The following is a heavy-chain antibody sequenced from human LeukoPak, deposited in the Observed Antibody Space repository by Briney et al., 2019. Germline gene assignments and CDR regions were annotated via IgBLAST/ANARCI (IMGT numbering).Heavy chain of an antibody. D-gene: IGHD3-9*01. J-gene: IGHJ4*02. CDR3: ASTSVRPKLTFDY. V-gene: IGHV4-39*07. Sequence: SSETLSLTCTVSGGSISSSSYYWGWIRQPPGKGLEWIGSIYYSGSTYYNPSLKSRVTISVDTSKNQFSLKLSSVTAADTAVYYRASTSVRPKLTFDYWGQGTLVTVSS. CDR1: GGSISSSSYY. CDR2: IYYSGST.